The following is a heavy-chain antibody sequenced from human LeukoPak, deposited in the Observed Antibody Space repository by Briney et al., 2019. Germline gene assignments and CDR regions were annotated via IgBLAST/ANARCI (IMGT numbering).Heavy chain of an antibody. CDR3: ARDSSSWYGAFDI. J-gene: IGHJ3*02. CDR1: GYIFRSDC. Sequence: PGGSLGLSCAACGYIFRSDCMNWVRQAPGKGLEWGSYISSSSSTIYYADSVKGRFTISRDNAKNSLYLQMNSLRAEDTAVYYCARDSSSWYGAFDIWGQGTMVTVSS. V-gene: IGHV3-48*01. CDR2: ISSSSSTI. D-gene: IGHD6-13*01.